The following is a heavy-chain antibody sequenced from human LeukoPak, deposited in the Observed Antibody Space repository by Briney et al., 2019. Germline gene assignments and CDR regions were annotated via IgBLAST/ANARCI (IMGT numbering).Heavy chain of an antibody. J-gene: IGHJ4*02. V-gene: IGHV3-13*01. CDR2: FTTAGDT. CDR3: ARGTAGYHSSYFDY. CDR1: GFTFSSYD. Sequence: PGGSLRLSCTVSGFTFSSYDMHWVRQGTGKGLEWVSAFTTAGDTYYRASVKGRFTISRDNAENTLYLQMNSLRAEDTAVYYCARGTAGYHSSYFDYWGQGTLVTVSS. D-gene: IGHD3-16*02.